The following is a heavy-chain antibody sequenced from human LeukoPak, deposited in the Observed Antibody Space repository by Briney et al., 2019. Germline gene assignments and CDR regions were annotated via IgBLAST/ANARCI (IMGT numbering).Heavy chain of an antibody. CDR1: GFTFSSYW. D-gene: IGHD1-20*01. CDR2: IKQDGSEK. Sequence: GGSLRLSCAASGFTFSSYWMSWVRQAPGKGLEWVANIKQDGSEKYYVDSVKGRFTISRDNAKNTLYLQMNSLRPEDTAVYYCARDASVVAITATDYWGQGDLVSVSS. CDR3: ARDASVVAITATDY. J-gene: IGHJ4*02. V-gene: IGHV3-7*01.